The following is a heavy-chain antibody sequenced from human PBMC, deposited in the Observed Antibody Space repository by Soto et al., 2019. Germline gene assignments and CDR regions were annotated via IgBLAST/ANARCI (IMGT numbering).Heavy chain of an antibody. CDR2: FYATGTT. V-gene: IGHV4-4*07. CDR3: VRDGTKTLRDWFDP. J-gene: IGHJ5*02. Sequence: QVQLQESGPGLVKPSETLSLTCTVSGASISGFYWSWIRKSAGKGPEWIGRFYATGTTDYNPSLKSRVMKSVDTSKKQFSLKLRSVTAADTAVYYCVRDGTKTLRDWFDPWGQGISVTVSS. D-gene: IGHD1-1*01. CDR1: GASISGFY.